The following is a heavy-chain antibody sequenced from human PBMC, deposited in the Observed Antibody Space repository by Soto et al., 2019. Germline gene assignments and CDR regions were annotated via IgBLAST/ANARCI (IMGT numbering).Heavy chain of an antibody. CDR3: ARRDFWSGYYSGGWFDP. D-gene: IGHD3-3*01. CDR2: IYYSGST. Sequence: SETLSLTCTVSGGSISSSSYYWGWIRQPPGKGLEWIGSIYYSGSTYYNPSLKSRVTISVDTSKNQFSLKLSSVTAADTAVYYCARRDFWSGYYSGGWFDPWGQGTLVTVSS. CDR1: GGSISSSSYY. V-gene: IGHV4-39*01. J-gene: IGHJ5*02.